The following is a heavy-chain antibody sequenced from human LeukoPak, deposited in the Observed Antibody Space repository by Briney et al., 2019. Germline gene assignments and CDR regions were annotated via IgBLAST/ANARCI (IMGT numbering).Heavy chain of an antibody. CDR3: ASRHDLID. V-gene: IGHV3-21*01. D-gene: IGHD2-21*01. CDR1: GFTFSSYT. CDR2: ISSSSNYI. J-gene: IGHJ4*02. Sequence: GGSLRLSCAASGFTFSSYTMNWVRQAPGKGLEWVSSISSSSNYIYYADSLEGRFTISRDNARNSLYLQMNSLRAKDTAVYYCASRHDLIDWGQGTLVTVSS.